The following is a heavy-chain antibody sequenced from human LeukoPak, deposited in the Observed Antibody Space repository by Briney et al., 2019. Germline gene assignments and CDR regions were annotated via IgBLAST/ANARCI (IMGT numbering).Heavy chain of an antibody. CDR1: GFSFSRDW. Sequence: GGSLRLSCAASGFSFSRDWMSWVRQPPGKGLEWISYISTGGQTIYYADSVEGRFTISRDNAKKSLYLQMNSLRAEDTAVYYCARGPPLFDPWGQGTLVTVSS. CDR3: ARGPPLFDP. CDR2: ISTGGQTI. J-gene: IGHJ5*02. V-gene: IGHV3-48*01.